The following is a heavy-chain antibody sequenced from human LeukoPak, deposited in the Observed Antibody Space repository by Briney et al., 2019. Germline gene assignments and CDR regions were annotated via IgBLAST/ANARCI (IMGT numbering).Heavy chain of an antibody. CDR3: ARAGSSGWYQRGIDY. Sequence: KTSETLSLTCTVSGGSISSYYWSWIRQPPGKGLEWIGYYSGSTNYNPSLKSRVTISVDTSKNQFSLKLSSVTAADTAVYYCARAGSSGWYQRGIDYWGQGTPVTVSS. CDR2: YSGST. D-gene: IGHD6-19*01. CDR1: GGSISSYY. J-gene: IGHJ4*02. V-gene: IGHV4-59*01.